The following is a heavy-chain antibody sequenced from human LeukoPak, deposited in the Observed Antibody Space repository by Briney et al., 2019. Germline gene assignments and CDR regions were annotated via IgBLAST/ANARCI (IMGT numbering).Heavy chain of an antibody. CDR3: ARSGGDGYNSPSY. Sequence: PSETLSLTCAVYGGSFSGYYWSWIRQPPGKGLEWIGEINHSGSTNYNPSLKSRVTISVDTSKNQFSLKLSSVTAADTAAYYCARSGGDGYNSPSYWGQGTLVTVSS. D-gene: IGHD5-24*01. J-gene: IGHJ4*02. V-gene: IGHV4-34*01. CDR2: INHSGST. CDR1: GGSFSGYY.